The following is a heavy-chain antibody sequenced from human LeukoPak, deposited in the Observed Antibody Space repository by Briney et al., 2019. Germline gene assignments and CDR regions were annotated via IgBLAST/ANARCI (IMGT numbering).Heavy chain of an antibody. CDR1: GFTFSSYS. V-gene: IGHV3-48*04. D-gene: IGHD6-25*01. CDR2: ISSSSSTI. CDR3: ARGPPWYFDL. J-gene: IGHJ2*01. Sequence: GGSLRLSCAASGFTFSSYSMNWVRQAPGKGLEWVSYISSSSSTIYYADSVKGRFTISRDNAKHTLYLQMNSLRVEDTVVYLCARGPPWYFDLWGRGTLVTVSS.